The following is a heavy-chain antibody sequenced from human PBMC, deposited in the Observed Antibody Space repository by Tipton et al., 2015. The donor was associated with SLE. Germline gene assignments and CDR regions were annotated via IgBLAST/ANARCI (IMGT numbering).Heavy chain of an antibody. CDR1: GYSISSNYY. V-gene: IGHV4-38-2*01. CDR2: IYHSGTT. CDR3: ARGLPPRRITIFGVVTPRYYFDY. J-gene: IGHJ4*02. Sequence: TLSLTCAVSGYSISSNYYWGWIRQPPGKGLEWIGSIYHSGTTYYNPSLKSRVTISVDTSKNQFSLKLSPVTAADTAVYYCARGLPPRRITIFGVVTPRYYFDYWGQGTLVTVSS. D-gene: IGHD3-3*01.